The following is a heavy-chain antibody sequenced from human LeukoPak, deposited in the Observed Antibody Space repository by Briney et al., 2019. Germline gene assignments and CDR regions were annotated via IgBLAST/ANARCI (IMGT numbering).Heavy chain of an antibody. CDR1: GFTFSSYW. J-gene: IGHJ4*02. CDR2: IKQDGSDK. Sequence: GGSLRLSCVASGFTFSSYWMDWVRQAPGKGLEWVANIKQDGSDKYYVDSVKGRFTISRDNAKNSVFLQMNSLRAEDTAVYYCSVSLNSWGQGTLVTVSS. D-gene: IGHD1-26*01. V-gene: IGHV3-7*01. CDR3: SVSLNS.